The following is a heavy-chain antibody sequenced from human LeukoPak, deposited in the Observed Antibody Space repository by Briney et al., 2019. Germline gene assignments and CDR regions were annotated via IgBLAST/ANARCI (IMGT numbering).Heavy chain of an antibody. D-gene: IGHD3-9*01. CDR1: GGSFSGYY. V-gene: IGHV4-34*01. J-gene: IGHJ4*02. CDR3: ATQNRGVLRYSPFDY. CDR2: INHSGST. Sequence: ASETLSLTCAVYGGSFSGYYWSWIRQPPGKGLEWIGEINHSGSTNYNPSLKSRVTMSVDRSNNQLSLQLSSVTAADTAVYYCATQNRGVLRYSPFDYWGQGTLVIVSS.